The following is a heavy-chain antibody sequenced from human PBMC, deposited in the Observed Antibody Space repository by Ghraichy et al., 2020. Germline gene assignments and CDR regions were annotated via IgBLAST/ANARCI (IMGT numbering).Heavy chain of an antibody. CDR3: TRDRGIAVATMIFDY. D-gene: IGHD6-19*01. V-gene: IGHV3-49*03. Sequence: GGSLRLSCTASGFTFGDYAMSWFRQAPGKGLEWVGFIRSKAYGGTTEYAASVKGRFTISRDDSKSIAYLQMNSLKTEDTAVYYCTRDRGIAVATMIFDYWGQGTLVTVSS. CDR1: GFTFGDYA. CDR2: IRSKAYGGTT. J-gene: IGHJ4*02.